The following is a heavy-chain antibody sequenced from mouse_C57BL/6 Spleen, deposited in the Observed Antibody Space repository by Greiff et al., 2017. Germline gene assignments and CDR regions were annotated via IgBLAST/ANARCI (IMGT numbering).Heavy chain of an antibody. CDR1: GYTFTSYW. Sequence: QVQLQQPGAELVKPGASVKVSCKASGYTFTSYWMHWVKQRPGQGLEWIGRIHPSDSDTNYNQKFKGKATLTVDKSSSTAYMQLRSLTSEDSAVYYCALSYYYGNAMDYWGQGTSVTVSS. V-gene: IGHV1-74*01. CDR2: IHPSDSDT. J-gene: IGHJ4*01. CDR3: ALSYYYGNAMDY. D-gene: IGHD1-1*01.